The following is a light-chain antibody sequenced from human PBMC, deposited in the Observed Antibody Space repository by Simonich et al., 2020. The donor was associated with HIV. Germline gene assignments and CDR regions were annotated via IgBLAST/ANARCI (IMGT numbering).Light chain of an antibody. CDR1: QSVSSSY. J-gene: IGKJ1*01. CDR2: DAS. CDR3: QQYDRSPTWT. Sequence: EIVLTQSPGTLSLSPGERATLSCRASQSVSSSYLAWYQQKPGLAPRLLIYDASSRATGIPDRFSGSGSGTDFTLTISRLEPEDFAVYYCQQYDRSPTWTFGQGTKVEIK. V-gene: IGKV3D-20*01.